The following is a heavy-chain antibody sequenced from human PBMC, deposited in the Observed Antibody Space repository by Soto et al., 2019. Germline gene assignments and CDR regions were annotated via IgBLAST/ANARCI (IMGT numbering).Heavy chain of an antibody. D-gene: IGHD3-16*01. CDR1: GYTFTDYY. V-gene: IGHV1-2*02. CDR3: ARGGDFDF. CDR2: INPNNGGT. J-gene: IGHJ4*02. Sequence: QVQLVQSGAEVKKPGASVKVSCKTSGYTFTDYYMQWVRQAPGQGLEWMGWINPNNGGTDYTQRFQGRVTMTRDTSIRTAYMELGRLTSDDTAVYYCARGGDFDFWGQGTLVTVSS.